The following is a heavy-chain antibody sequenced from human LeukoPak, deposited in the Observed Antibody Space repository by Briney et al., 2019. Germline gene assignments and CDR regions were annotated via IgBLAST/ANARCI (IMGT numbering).Heavy chain of an antibody. V-gene: IGHV1-18*01. Sequence: GASVKVSCKASGYTFTSYGISWVRQAPGQGLEWMGWISAYNGNTNYAQKLQGRVTMTTDTSTSTAYMELRSLRSDDTAVYYCARTLPHYSGSHSWPDAFDIWGQGTMVTVSS. CDR2: ISAYNGNT. D-gene: IGHD1-26*01. J-gene: IGHJ3*02. CDR3: ARTLPHYSGSHSWPDAFDI. CDR1: GYTFTSYG.